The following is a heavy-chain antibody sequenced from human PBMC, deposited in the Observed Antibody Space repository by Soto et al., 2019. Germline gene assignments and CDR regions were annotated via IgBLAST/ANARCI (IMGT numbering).Heavy chain of an antibody. CDR1: GGSLSNFG. Sequence: QVQLVQSGAEVKKPGSSVKVSCTASGGSLSNFGISWVRQAPGQGLEWMGAIIPVFGTPNYAQKFQDRVTINADESTTTVYMEVRSLTSEDTAVYYCARGDATMIVVTTYYAMDVWGQRTRVTVSS. D-gene: IGHD3-22*01. CDR2: IIPVFGTP. J-gene: IGHJ6*02. V-gene: IGHV1-69*12. CDR3: ARGDATMIVVTTYYAMDV.